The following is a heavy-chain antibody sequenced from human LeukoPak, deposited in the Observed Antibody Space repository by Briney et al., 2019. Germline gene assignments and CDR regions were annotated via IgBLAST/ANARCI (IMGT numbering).Heavy chain of an antibody. D-gene: IGHD3-16*01. CDR2: IYYSGST. CDR3: ARYYDRTGFDY. Sequence: PSETLSLTCTVSNGSVRSYYWSWVRQSPGKGLEWIGYIYYSGSTNYNPSLKSRVTISIHTSRNQFSLMLSSATAADTAMYYCARYYDRTGFDYWGQGTLVTVSS. V-gene: IGHV4-59*08. CDR1: NGSVRSYY. J-gene: IGHJ4*02.